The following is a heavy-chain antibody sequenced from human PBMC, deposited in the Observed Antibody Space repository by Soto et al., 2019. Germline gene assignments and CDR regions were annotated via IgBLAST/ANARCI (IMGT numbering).Heavy chain of an antibody. V-gene: IGHV1-69*01. CDR2: IIPIFGTT. CDR1: GGTFSTYA. J-gene: IGHJ4*02. Sequence: QVQLVQSGAEVKKPGSSVKVSCKASGGTFSTYAITWVRQAPGQGLEWLGGIIPIFGTTDYARKFQGRVTSTAAESTSIFFIEPGRLTFEVTALYFCAGRVGAYYFDYCGQGTLVTVSS. D-gene: IGHD3-16*01. CDR3: AGRVGAYYFDY.